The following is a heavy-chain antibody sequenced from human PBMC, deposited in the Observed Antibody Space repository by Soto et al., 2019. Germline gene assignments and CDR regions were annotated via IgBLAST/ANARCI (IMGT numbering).Heavy chain of an antibody. CDR3: ARAPYYDFWSGLDNWFDP. CDR2: IYYSGST. CDR1: GGSISSSSYY. Sequence: SETLSLTCTVSGGSISSSSYYWGWIRQPPGKGLEWIGSIYYSGSTYYNPSLKSRVTISVDTSKNQFSLKLSSVTAADTAVYYCARAPYYDFWSGLDNWFDPWGQGTLVTVSS. D-gene: IGHD3-3*01. V-gene: IGHV4-39*01. J-gene: IGHJ5*02.